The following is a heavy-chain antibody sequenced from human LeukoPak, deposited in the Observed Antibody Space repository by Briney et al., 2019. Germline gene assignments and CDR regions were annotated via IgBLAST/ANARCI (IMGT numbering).Heavy chain of an antibody. J-gene: IGHJ4*02. Sequence: QSGGSLRLSCAASGLTFSSHWMHWVRQAPGKGLVWVSRITNDGSSTTYADSVKGRFTISRDNAKNSLYLQMNSLRAEDTAVYYCARGETVVTHFDYWGQGTLVTVSS. CDR1: GLTFSSHW. V-gene: IGHV3-74*01. CDR2: ITNDGSST. CDR3: ARGETVVTHFDY. D-gene: IGHD4-23*01.